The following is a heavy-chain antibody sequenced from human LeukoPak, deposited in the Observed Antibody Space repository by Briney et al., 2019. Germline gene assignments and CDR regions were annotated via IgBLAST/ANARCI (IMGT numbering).Heavy chain of an antibody. CDR3: ARQVTYSGYDYLDY. CDR1: GFTFSSYG. CDR2: ISYDGGNK. V-gene: IGHV3-30*03. J-gene: IGHJ4*02. Sequence: GGSLRLSCAASGFTFSSYGMHWVRQAPGKGLEWVALISYDGGNKYYADSVKGRFAISRDNSKNTVFLQMNSVRVEDTAVYYCARQVTYSGYDYLDYWGQGTLVTVSS. D-gene: IGHD5-12*01.